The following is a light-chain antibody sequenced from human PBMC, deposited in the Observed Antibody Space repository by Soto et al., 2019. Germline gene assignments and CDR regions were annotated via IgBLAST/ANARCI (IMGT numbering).Light chain of an antibody. CDR1: SSDVGTYNY. V-gene: IGLV2-14*01. CDR3: CSYTSNSTYV. CDR2: EVS. J-gene: IGLJ1*01. Sequence: QSLLTQPASVSGSPGQSITISCTGTSSDVGTYNYVSWYQQHPGKAPKLTIYEVSNRPSGISNRFSGSKSGDTASLTISGLHTEDEADYYCCSYTSNSTYVFGTGTKVTVL.